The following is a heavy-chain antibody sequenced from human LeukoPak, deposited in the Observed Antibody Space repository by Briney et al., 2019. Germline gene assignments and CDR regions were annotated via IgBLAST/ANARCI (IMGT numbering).Heavy chain of an antibody. V-gene: IGHV1-2*02. CDR3: ARSDSSGFKNDY. J-gene: IGHJ4*02. CDR1: GYTFTGYY. Sequence: ASVKVSCKASGYTFTGYYMHWVRQAPGQGLEWMGWINPNSGGTNYAQKFQGRVTMTRDTSISTAYMELSRLRSDDTAVYYCARSDSSGFKNDYWVQGTLVTVSS. D-gene: IGHD3-22*01. CDR2: INPNSGGT.